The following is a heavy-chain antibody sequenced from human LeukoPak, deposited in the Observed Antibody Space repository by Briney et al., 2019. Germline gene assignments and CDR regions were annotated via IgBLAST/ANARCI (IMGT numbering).Heavy chain of an antibody. Sequence: PGGSLRLSCAASEFSVGSNYMTWVRQAPGKGLEWVSLIYSGGSTYYADSVKGRFTISRDNSKNTLYLQMNSLRAEDTAVYYCARAPSSYFDYWGQGTLVTVSS. D-gene: IGHD6-6*01. V-gene: IGHV3-66*01. CDR3: ARAPSSYFDY. CDR1: EFSVGSNY. CDR2: IYSGGST. J-gene: IGHJ4*02.